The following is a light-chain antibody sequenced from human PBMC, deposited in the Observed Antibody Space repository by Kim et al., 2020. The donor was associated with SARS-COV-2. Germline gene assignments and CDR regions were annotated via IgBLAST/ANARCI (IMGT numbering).Light chain of an antibody. Sequence: SYELTQPPSVSVSPGQTASITCSGDKLGYKYACWYQQKPGQSPVLVIYQDSKRPSGIPERFSGSNSGYTTTLTISGTQAMDEADYYCQAWDSSTAVFGGG. CDR2: QDS. CDR1: KLGYKY. CDR3: QAWDSSTAV. J-gene: IGLJ2*01. V-gene: IGLV3-1*01.